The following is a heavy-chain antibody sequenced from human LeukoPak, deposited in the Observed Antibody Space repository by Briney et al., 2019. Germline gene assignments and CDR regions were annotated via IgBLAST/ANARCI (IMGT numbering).Heavy chain of an antibody. J-gene: IGHJ5*02. CDR1: GGSISSSNW. CDR3: ARVTMVRGVITPWVPYNWFDP. V-gene: IGHV4-4*02. CDR2: IYHSGST. D-gene: IGHD3-10*01. Sequence: PSGTLSLTCAVSGGSISSSNWWSWVRQPPGKGLEWIGEIYHSGSTNYNPSLKSRVAISVDKSKNQFSLKLSSVTAADTAVYYCARVTMVRGVITPWVPYNWFDPWGQGTLVTVSS.